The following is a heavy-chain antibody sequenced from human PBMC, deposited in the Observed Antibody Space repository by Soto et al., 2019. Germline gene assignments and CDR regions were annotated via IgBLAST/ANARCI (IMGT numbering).Heavy chain of an antibody. V-gene: IGHV4-4*02. Sequence: SETLSLTCAVSSGSISSSNWWSWVRQPPGKGLEWVGEIYHSGSTNYNPSLKSRVTISVDKSKNQFSLKLSSVTAADTAVYYCARGTVLLWFGELPNYYMDVWGKGTTVTVSS. CDR3: ARGTVLLWFGELPNYYMDV. D-gene: IGHD3-10*01. J-gene: IGHJ6*03. CDR1: SGSISSSNW. CDR2: IYHSGST.